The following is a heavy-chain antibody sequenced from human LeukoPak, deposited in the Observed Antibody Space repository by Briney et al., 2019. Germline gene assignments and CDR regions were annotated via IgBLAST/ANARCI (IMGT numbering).Heavy chain of an antibody. CDR2: INYSGSS. CDR3: ARLYCSRTSCYYSN. V-gene: IGHV4-61*01. J-gene: IGHJ4*02. CDR1: GGSVSSVSYY. Sequence: SETLSLTCTVSGGSVSSVSYYWSWIRQPPGKGLEWIGYINYSGSSSYNPALKSRVTISLDTSKNQFSLKLSSVTAADTAIYYCARLYCSRTSCYYSNWGQGTLVTVSS. D-gene: IGHD2-2*01.